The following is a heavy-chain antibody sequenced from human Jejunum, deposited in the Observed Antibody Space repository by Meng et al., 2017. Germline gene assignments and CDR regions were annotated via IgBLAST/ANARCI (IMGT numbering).Heavy chain of an antibody. CDR3: ATIQSSPHFFNY. Sequence: QLQLLQWGAGLLKPSETLSLTCTVYGDSFTDYYWNWIRQPPGKGLEWIGYIHHSGITYYNPSLRSRLLISIDTSKRQLSLTLNSVTAADTALYYCATIQSSPHFFNYWGQGTLVTVSS. V-gene: IGHV4-30-4*08. CDR1: GDSFTDYY. D-gene: IGHD6-6*01. J-gene: IGHJ4*02. CDR2: IHHSGIT.